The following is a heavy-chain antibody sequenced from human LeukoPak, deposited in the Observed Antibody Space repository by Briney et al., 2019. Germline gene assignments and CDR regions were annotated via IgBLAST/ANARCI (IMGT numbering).Heavy chain of an antibody. V-gene: IGHV3-23*01. CDR1: GFIFSDYV. J-gene: IGHJ4*02. CDR2: ISGNGGST. CDR3: AKKMAVPGQPFDY. Sequence: GGSLRLSCAASGFIFSDYVMSWVRQAPGKGLEWVSGISGNGGSTYYAESVKGRFTISRDNSMSTLHLQMNSLRGDDTAIYYCAKKMAVPGQPFDYWGQGTLVAVSS. D-gene: IGHD6-19*01.